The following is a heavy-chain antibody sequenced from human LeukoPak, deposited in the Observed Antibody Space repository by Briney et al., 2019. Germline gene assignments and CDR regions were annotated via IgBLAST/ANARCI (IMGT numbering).Heavy chain of an antibody. J-gene: IGHJ4*02. CDR2: ISPSGHST. CDR1: GFTFSSYT. D-gene: IGHD3-22*01. Sequence: GGSLRLSCAASGFTFSSYTMNWVRQAPGKGLEWVSSISPSGHSTWNADSVKGRFTISRDNAKNSLYLQMNSLRPEDAALYYCAKDSGPNYYDSSGYFDYWGQGTLVTVSS. CDR3: AKDSGPNYYDSSGYFDY. V-gene: IGHV3-21*04.